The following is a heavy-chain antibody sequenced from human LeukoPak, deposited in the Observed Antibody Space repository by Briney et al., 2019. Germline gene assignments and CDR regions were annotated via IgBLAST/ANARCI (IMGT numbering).Heavy chain of an antibody. CDR3: STDSGRSYFYFDF. V-gene: IGHV1-24*01. Sequence: VASVKVSCKISGFGLSILSIHWTRQAPGKGLEWVGGIRPETGEPIFAQKFRGRVTITEDTFTDTGYLELRGLTSEDTAVYYCSTDSGRSYFYFDFWGQGTLVTVSS. J-gene: IGHJ4*02. CDR1: GFGLSILS. D-gene: IGHD3-10*01. CDR2: IRPETGEP.